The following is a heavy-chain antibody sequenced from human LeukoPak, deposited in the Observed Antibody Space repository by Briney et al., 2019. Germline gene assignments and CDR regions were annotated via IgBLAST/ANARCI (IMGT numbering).Heavy chain of an antibody. V-gene: IGHV4-39*07. CDR1: GGSISSSSYY. CDR3: ARAPLLKVVTYRVPYYFYYMDV. CDR2: IYYSGST. Sequence: SETLSLTCTVSGGSISSSSYYWGWIRQSPGKGLEGIGNIYYSGSTYYNASLKSRVTISVDTSKNQFSLKLSSVTAADTAVYYCARAPLLKVVTYRVPYYFYYMDVWGKGTTVTVSS. D-gene: IGHD4-23*01. J-gene: IGHJ6*03.